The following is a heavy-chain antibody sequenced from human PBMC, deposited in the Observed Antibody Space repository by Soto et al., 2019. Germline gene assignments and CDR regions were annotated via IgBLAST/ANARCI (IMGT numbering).Heavy chain of an antibody. CDR3: ARGLKNYYGMDV. J-gene: IGHJ6*02. V-gene: IGHV3-74*01. Sequence: EVQLVESGGGLVQPGGSLRLSCAASGFTFSTYWMHWVRQIPGKGLEWVSRVKSDGSTYYADPVKGRFTISRDNAWNTVYLQMNRLRAEDTALYYCARGLKNYYGMDVWGQGTTVTGSS. CDR1: GFTFSTYW. CDR2: VKSDGST.